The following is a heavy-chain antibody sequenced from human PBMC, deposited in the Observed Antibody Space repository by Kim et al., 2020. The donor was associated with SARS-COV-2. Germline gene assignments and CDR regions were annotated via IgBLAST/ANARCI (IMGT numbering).Heavy chain of an antibody. CDR3: ARDPWEGLGDYYFDY. J-gene: IGHJ4*02. CDR2: ISSSGSTI. Sequence: GGSLRLSCAASGFTFSSYEMNWVRQAPGKGLEWVSYISSSGSTIYYADSVKGRFTTSRDNAKNSLYLQMNSLRAEDTAVYYCARDPWEGLGDYYFDYWGQGTLVTVSS. V-gene: IGHV3-48*03. CDR1: GFTFSSYE. D-gene: IGHD1-26*01.